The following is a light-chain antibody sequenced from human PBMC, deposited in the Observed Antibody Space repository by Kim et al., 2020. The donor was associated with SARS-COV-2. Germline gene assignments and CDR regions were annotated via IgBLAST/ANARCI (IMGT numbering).Light chain of an antibody. V-gene: IGKV3-11*01. Sequence: EIVLTQSPATLSLSPGERATLSCRASQSVSSYLAWYQHKPGQAPRLLIYDASNRATGIPARFSGSGSGTDFTLTISSLEPEDFAVYYCQHRSSWPRTFGQGTKVDI. CDR3: QHRSSWPRT. J-gene: IGKJ1*01. CDR1: QSVSSY. CDR2: DAS.